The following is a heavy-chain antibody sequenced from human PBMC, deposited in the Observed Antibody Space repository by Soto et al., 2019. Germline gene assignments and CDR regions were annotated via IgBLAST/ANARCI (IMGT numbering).Heavy chain of an antibody. V-gene: IGHV3-7*03. J-gene: IGHJ4*02. CDR3: VHVKLIEVDDFDY. Sequence: EVHLVESGGDLVQPGGSLRLSCTASGFIFSNYWMTWVRQSPGKGLEWVANINRDGSDNYLVDSLKGRFTISRDNAKNSLYLHMNSLRAEDTDVYYCVHVKLIEVDDFDYWVQGTLVTVSS. CDR2: INRDGSDN. D-gene: IGHD2-15*01. CDR1: GFIFSNYW.